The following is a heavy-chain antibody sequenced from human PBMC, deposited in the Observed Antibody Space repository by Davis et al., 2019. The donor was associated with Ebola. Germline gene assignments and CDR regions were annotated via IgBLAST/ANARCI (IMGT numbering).Heavy chain of an antibody. V-gene: IGHV4-4*02. D-gene: IGHD5-24*01. Sequence: MPGRSLRLSCAVSGGSIFSSNWWSWVRQPPGKGLEWIGEIFDTGTSNYNPSLSSRVTISLDESKRQFCLKLNSMTAADTAMYYCARVGGAGDGYSLEAFDIWGQGTMVTVSS. CDR3: ARVGGAGDGYSLEAFDI. CDR1: GGSIFSSNW. CDR2: IFDTGTS. J-gene: IGHJ3*02.